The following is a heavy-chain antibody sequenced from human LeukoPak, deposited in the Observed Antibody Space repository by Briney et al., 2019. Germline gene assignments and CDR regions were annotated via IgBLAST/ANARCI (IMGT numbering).Heavy chain of an antibody. Sequence: SETLSLTCTVSGGSISSGSYYWSWIRQPAGKGLGWIGRIYTSGSTNYNPSLKSRVTISVDTSKNQFSLKLSSVTAADTAVYYCARFGYYDSSGYYFDYWGQGTLVTVSS. CDR3: ARFGYYDSSGYYFDY. CDR2: IYTSGST. J-gene: IGHJ4*02. D-gene: IGHD3-22*01. CDR1: GGSISSGSYY. V-gene: IGHV4-61*02.